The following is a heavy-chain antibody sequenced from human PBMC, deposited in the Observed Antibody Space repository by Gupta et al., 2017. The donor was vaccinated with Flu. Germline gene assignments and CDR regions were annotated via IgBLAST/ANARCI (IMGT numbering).Heavy chain of an antibody. J-gene: IGHJ5*02. CDR3: ARNRGWQQFDH. CDR1: GFRFRSYW. V-gene: IGHV3-7*01. D-gene: IGHD3-10*01. Sequence: EEQLVESGGGLVQPGGSLRLSCAVSGFRFRSYWMDWVRQAPGKGLEWVANIAADDSVKNYADSVRGRFTISRDDGKDSVYLQMNSLRADDTAVYYCARNRGWQQFDHWGQGALVTVSS. CDR2: IAADDSVK.